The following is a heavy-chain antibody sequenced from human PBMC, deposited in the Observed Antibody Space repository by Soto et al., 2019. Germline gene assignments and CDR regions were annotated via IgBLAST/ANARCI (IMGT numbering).Heavy chain of an antibody. D-gene: IGHD4-17*01. CDR1: GGTFSSSA. CDR3: ARGHEYGGNSDALDI. Sequence: QVQLVQSGAEVKKPGSSVKVSCKASGGTFSSSAINWVRQAPGQGPEWMGDIIPIFGTANYAQKFQGRVTITADESTSTAYMELRSLRSEDTAVYYCARGHEYGGNSDALDIWGQGTVVTVSS. V-gene: IGHV1-69*12. CDR2: IIPIFGTA. J-gene: IGHJ3*02.